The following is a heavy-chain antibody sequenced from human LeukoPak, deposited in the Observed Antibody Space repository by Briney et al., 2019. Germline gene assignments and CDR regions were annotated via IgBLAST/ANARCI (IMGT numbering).Heavy chain of an antibody. CDR3: ARGGPRDAFDI. D-gene: IGHD1-14*01. J-gene: IGHJ3*02. CDR2: MYYSGST. Sequence: PSETLSPTCTVSGGSISSTAYYWAWIRQPSGKGLEWVGSMYYSGSTNYNPSLKSRVTISVDTSKNQFSLKLSSVTAADTAVYYCARGGPRDAFDIWGQGTMVTVSS. V-gene: IGHV4-39*07. CDR1: GGSISSTAYY.